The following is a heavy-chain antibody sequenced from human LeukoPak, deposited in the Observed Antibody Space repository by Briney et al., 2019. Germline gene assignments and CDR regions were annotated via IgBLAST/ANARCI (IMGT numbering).Heavy chain of an antibody. J-gene: IGHJ4*02. CDR3: AKRHDIVVVPAATGGSYFDY. D-gene: IGHD2-2*01. CDR1: GFTFSSYA. Sequence: PGGSLRLSCAASGFTFSSYAMSWVRQAPGKGLEWVSAISGSGGSTYYADSVKGRFTISRDNSKNTLYLQMNSLRAEDTAVYYCAKRHDIVVVPAATGGSYFDYWGQGTLVTVSS. V-gene: IGHV3-23*01. CDR2: ISGSGGST.